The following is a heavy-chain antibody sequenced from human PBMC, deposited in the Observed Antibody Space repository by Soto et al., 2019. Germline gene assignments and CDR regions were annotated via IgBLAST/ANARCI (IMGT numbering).Heavy chain of an antibody. CDR1: GFTFSNAW. D-gene: IGHD2-2*01. V-gene: IGHV3-15*01. CDR3: VRCSSTSCWGEFDP. J-gene: IGHJ5*02. CDR2: IKSKTDGGTT. Sequence: GGSLRLSCAASGFTFSNAWMSWVRQAPGKGLEWVGRIKSKTDGGTTDYAAPVKGRFTISRDDSKNTLYLQMNSLRAEDTAVYYCVRCSSTSCWGEFDPWGQGTLVTVSS.